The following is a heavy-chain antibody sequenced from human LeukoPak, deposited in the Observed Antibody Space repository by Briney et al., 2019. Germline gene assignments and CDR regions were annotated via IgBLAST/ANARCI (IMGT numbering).Heavy chain of an antibody. CDR3: ARASWVSSTDAAR. D-gene: IGHD3-16*01. Sequence: PGGSLRLSCAASGLSFSTFAMSWVRQGPARGLEWVSSTRGNGETFYADSVKGRFTLSSDSSRNTVYLQLNNLRVEDTAIYYCARASWVSSTDAARWGQGTLVTVSS. J-gene: IGHJ4*02. CDR1: GLSFSTFA. CDR2: TRGNGET. V-gene: IGHV3-23*01.